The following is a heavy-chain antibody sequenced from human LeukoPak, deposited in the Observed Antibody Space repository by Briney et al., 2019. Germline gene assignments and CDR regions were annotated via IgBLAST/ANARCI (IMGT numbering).Heavy chain of an antibody. CDR3: AKDLRTYGSGMYRLPTLIFDY. J-gene: IGHJ4*02. Sequence: PGGSLRLSCAASGFTFSDDAMSWGRQAPGGGLEWVSSIIIRGGDTYYAGSVKGRVTISRDNSKSTLCLRINRLRAEDTGVYYGAKDLRTYGSGMYRLPTLIFDYSGQGTLVTVSS. V-gene: IGHV3-23*01. D-gene: IGHD3-10*01. CDR2: IIIRGGDT. CDR1: GFTFSDDA.